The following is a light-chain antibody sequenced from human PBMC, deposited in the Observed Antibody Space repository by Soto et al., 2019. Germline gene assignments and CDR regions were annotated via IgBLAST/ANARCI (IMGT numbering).Light chain of an antibody. CDR1: SSDVGSYNL. Sequence: QSALTQPASVSGSPGQSITISCTGTSSDVGSYNLVSWYQQHPGKAPKLMIYEGSKRPSGVSNRFSGSKSGNTASLTISGLHAEDEADYYCCSYAGSRGLVFGGGTQLTVL. J-gene: IGLJ2*01. CDR2: EGS. V-gene: IGLV2-23*01. CDR3: CSYAGSRGLV.